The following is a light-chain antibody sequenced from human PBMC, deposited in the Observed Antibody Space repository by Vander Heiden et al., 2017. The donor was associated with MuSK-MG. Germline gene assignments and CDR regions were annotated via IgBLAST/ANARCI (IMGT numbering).Light chain of an antibody. CDR2: DAS. V-gene: IGKV1-5*01. Sequence: DIQMTQSPSTLSASVGDRVTITCRASQSISSWLAWYQQKPGKAPKLLIYDASSLERGVPSRFSGSGSGTEFTLTISSLQPDDFATYYCQQENSYSWTFGQGTKVEIK. CDR3: QQENSYSWT. CDR1: QSISSW. J-gene: IGKJ1*01.